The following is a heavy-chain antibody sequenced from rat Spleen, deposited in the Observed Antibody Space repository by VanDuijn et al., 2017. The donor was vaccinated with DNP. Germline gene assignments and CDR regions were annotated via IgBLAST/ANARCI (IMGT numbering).Heavy chain of an antibody. Sequence: EVQLHESGPGLVKPSQSLSLTCSVTGYSITSGFRWTWIRKFPGNRLEWMGYINSEGSTDYNPSLKSRVSITRDTSKNQFFLQIDSVTTEDTATYYCAVQLGVFDNWGQGIMVTVSS. CDR3: AVQLGVFDN. J-gene: IGHJ2*01. D-gene: IGHD5-1*01. V-gene: IGHV3-3*01. CDR2: INSEGST. CDR1: GYSITSGFR.